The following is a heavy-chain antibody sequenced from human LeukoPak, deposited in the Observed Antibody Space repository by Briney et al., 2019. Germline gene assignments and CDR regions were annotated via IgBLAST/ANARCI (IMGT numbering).Heavy chain of an antibody. CDR2: IKTKTEGETT. Sequence: PGGSLRLSCAASGFTSGNAWMSWVRQAPGKGLEWVGRIKTKTEGETTDYAAPVKGRFTVSRDDPKNTLYLQMNSLKTEDTAVYYCATVQAGSSYEPFDYWGQGTLVTVSS. CDR3: ATVQAGSSYEPFDY. D-gene: IGHD5-12*01. V-gene: IGHV3-15*01. CDR1: GFTSGNAW. J-gene: IGHJ4*02.